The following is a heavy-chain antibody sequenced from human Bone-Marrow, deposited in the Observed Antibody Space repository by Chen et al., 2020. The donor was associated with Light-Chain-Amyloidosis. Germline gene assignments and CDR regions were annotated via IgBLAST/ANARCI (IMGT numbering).Heavy chain of an antibody. CDR1: GYTFPNYW. V-gene: IGHV5-51*01. CDR3: ARRRDGYNFDY. D-gene: IGHD5-12*01. CDR2: IYPDDSDA. Sequence: EVQLEQSGPEVKKPGASLKIPCKGYGYTFPNYWIGWVRQMPGKGLEWMGVIYPDDSDARYSPSFEGKVTISADKSITTAYLQWRSLKASDTAMYYCARRRDGYNFDYWGQGTLVTVSS. J-gene: IGHJ4*02.